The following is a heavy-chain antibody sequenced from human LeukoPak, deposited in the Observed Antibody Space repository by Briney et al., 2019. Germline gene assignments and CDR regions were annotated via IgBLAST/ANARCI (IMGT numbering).Heavy chain of an antibody. CDR1: GFTFSSYA. CDR2: ISGSGGST. J-gene: IGHJ5*02. V-gene: IGHV3-23*01. D-gene: IGHD6-19*01. Sequence: GGSLRLSCAASGFTFSSYAMSGVRQAPGKGLEWVSAISGSGGSTYYADSVNGRFTISRDNSKNTMYLQMNSLRAEDTAVYYCAKAGYSSGWSVSWGQGTLVTASS. CDR3: AKAGYSSGWSVS.